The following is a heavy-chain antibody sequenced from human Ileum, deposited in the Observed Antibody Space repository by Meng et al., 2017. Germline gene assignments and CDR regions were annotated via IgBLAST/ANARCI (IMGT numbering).Heavy chain of an antibody. D-gene: IGHD2-15*01. V-gene: IGHV4-61*01. Sequence: QVTRQESGPSLVRPSETLYLTWTVAGGSVSSRSHYWNWIRQTPGKRLEWIGYIYSTGIINYNPSLKNRVNILLDTSMNQFSLKLTSVTAADTAFYYCARGYSSGEGYFDQWGQGTLVTVSS. J-gene: IGHJ4*03. CDR1: GGSVSSRSHY. CDR3: ARGYSSGEGYFDQ. CDR2: IYSTGII.